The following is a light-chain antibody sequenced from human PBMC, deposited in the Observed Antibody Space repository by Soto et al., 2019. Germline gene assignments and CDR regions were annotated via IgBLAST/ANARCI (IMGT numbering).Light chain of an antibody. V-gene: IGKV3-20*01. CDR3: QHFGSSLRK. Sequence: EIVFTHSPGTLSLSPGDSATLSCRASQSFSSHFLAWYQQKPGQAPRLLIHGTSSRATGIPDRFSGSGSGTDFTLTINSLEPEDFAVYYCQHFGSSLRKCGQGTKGDI. CDR2: GTS. J-gene: IGKJ1*01. CDR1: QSFSSHF.